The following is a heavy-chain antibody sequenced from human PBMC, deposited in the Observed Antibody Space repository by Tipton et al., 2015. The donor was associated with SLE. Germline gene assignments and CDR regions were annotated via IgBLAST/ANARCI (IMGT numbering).Heavy chain of an antibody. D-gene: IGHD3-3*01. CDR2: ISNRGST. V-gene: IGHV4-59*13. Sequence: TLSLTCTVSGGSITGFYWSWIRRPPGKGLEWIGYISNRGSTNYNPSLKSRLTMSVDTSESQFSLHLTSVTAADTAVYFCARVVAPSEWLYGSYYYYIDLWGKGTTVTVSS. CDR1: GGSITGFY. J-gene: IGHJ6*03. CDR3: ARVVAPSEWLYGSYYYYIDL.